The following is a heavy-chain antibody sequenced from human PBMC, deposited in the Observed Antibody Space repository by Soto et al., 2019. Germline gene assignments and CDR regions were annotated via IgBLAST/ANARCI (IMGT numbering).Heavy chain of an antibody. Sequence: PTLVTPTQTITLTCTFSGFSRSTSGVGVGWIRQPPGKALEWLALIYWNDDKRYSPSLKSRLTITKDTSKNQVVLTMTNMDPVDTATYYCAHSGVVPAAFDYWGQGTLVTVSS. CDR3: AHSGVVPAAFDY. J-gene: IGHJ4*02. CDR2: IYWNDDK. D-gene: IGHD2-2*01. V-gene: IGHV2-5*01. CDR1: GFSRSTSGVG.